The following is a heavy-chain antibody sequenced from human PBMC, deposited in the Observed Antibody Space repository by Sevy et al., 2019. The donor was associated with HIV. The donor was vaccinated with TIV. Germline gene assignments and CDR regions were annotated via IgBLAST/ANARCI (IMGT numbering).Heavy chain of an antibody. V-gene: IGHV3-7*01. D-gene: IGHD2-21*02. J-gene: IGHJ6*02. Sequence: GGSLRLSCAASGVIFSNYWMSWVRQAPGKGLEWVANIKQDGSEKYYVDSVKGRFTISRDNAKNSLYLQMNSLRAEDTAVYYRVIADGATVVGRTAIGILVMDVWGQGTTVTVSS. CDR3: VIADGATVVGRTAIGILVMDV. CDR1: GVIFSNYW. CDR2: IKQDGSEK.